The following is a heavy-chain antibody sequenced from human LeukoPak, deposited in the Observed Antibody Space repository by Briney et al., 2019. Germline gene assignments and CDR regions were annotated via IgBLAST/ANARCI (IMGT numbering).Heavy chain of an antibody. Sequence: ASVKVSCKASGYTFTGYYMHWVRQAPGQGLEWMGIINPSGGSTSYAQKFQGRVTMTRDTSTSTAYMELSSLRSEDTAVYYCARKAWSGYYYDYWGQGTLVTVSS. V-gene: IGHV1-46*01. CDR3: ARKAWSGYYYDY. CDR1: GYTFTGYY. J-gene: IGHJ4*02. D-gene: IGHD3-22*01. CDR2: INPSGGST.